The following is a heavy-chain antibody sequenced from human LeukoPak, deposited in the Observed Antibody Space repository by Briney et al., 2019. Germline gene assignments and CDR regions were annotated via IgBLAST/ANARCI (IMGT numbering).Heavy chain of an antibody. Sequence: PSETLSLTCTVSGGSISSYYWSWIRQPPGKGLEWIGYIYYSGSTNYNPSLKSRVTISVDTSKNQFSLKLSSVTAADTAVYYCARGDAAPPPNYYYYYMDVWGKGTTVTVSS. J-gene: IGHJ6*03. D-gene: IGHD2-15*01. CDR3: ARGDAAPPPNYYYYYMDV. CDR1: GGSISSYY. CDR2: IYYSGST. V-gene: IGHV4-59*12.